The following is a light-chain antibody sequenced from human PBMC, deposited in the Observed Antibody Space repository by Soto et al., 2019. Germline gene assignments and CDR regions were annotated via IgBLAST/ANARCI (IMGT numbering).Light chain of an antibody. CDR1: QSVSSSY. Sequence: EIVLTQSPGTLSLSPGERATLSCRASQSVSSSYLAWYQQKPGQAPRLLIYGASSRATGIPDRFSGSGSGTVFTLTIRRLEPEDVAVYYCQQYGSSPECTFGPGTKVDIK. V-gene: IGKV3-20*01. CDR2: GAS. J-gene: IGKJ3*01. CDR3: QQYGSSPECT.